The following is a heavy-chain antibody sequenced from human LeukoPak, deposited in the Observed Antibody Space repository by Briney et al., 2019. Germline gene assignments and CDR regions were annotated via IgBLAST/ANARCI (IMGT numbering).Heavy chain of an antibody. D-gene: IGHD3-10*01. J-gene: IGHJ4*02. CDR3: ARRSASGTFYFDY. Sequence: PGGSLRLSCAASGFTFSSYAMSWVRQAPGKGLEWVSSVSADGDRTYYADSVKGRFTISRDNSKNTVYLQVNSLGAEDTAVYYCARRSASGTFYFDYWGQGTLVTVSS. CDR2: VSADGDRT. CDR1: GFTFSSYA. V-gene: IGHV3-23*01.